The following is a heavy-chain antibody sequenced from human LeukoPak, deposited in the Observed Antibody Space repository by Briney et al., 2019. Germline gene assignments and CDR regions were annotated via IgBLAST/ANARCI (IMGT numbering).Heavy chain of an antibody. Sequence: PSETLSLTCAVSGYSLSRGYYWGWIRQPPGKGLEWIGSIYHSGSTYYNPSLKSRVTISVDTSKNQFSLKLRSVTAADTAVYYCARVSGYDRDRFAYWSQGTLVTVSS. V-gene: IGHV4-38-2*01. CDR3: ARVSGYDRDRFAY. D-gene: IGHD5-12*01. CDR1: GYSLSRGYY. J-gene: IGHJ4*02. CDR2: IYHSGST.